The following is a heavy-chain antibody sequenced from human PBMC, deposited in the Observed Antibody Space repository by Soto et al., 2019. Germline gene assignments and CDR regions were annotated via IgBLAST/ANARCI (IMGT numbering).Heavy chain of an antibody. CDR3: ARRKLHCGGGSCYGTNDLDY. CDR2: VFAGDSQT. J-gene: IGHJ4*02. V-gene: IGHV5-51*01. Sequence: ESPKISRAVSGYTLKNYWVACVCQLPGKGLECMGSVFAGDSQTTYGPYFDYQVTFSADQSTSTAFLQWNRLRGSYTGVYFCARRKLHCGGGSCYGTNDLDYWGQGTKVTVSS. D-gene: IGHD2-21*01. CDR1: GYTLKNYW.